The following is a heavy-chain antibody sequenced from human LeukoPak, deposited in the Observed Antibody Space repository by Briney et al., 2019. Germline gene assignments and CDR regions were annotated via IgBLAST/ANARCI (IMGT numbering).Heavy chain of an antibody. CDR2: TRGGGVGT. J-gene: IGHJ4*02. CDR1: GFTLTNSV. V-gene: IGHV3-23*01. CDR3: SRDQFVGQCSSGWYEIRFDY. D-gene: IGHD6-19*01. Sequence: GGCPRLSSAAPGFTLTNSVTSTVRHTPGEGLEWVSDTRGGGVGTYYTDSVKGGYTLSTDTSKNTTLIHMNTMRAEDTAGYYCSRDQFVGQCSSGWYEIRFDYWGQGTLVTVSS.